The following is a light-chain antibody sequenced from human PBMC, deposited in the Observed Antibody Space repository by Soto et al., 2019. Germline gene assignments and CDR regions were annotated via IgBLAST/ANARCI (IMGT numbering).Light chain of an antibody. CDR1: SSDVGGYNF. CDR2: DVS. J-gene: IGLJ1*01. Sequence: QSALTQPASVSGSPVQSITISCTGTSSDVGGYNFVSWYQQHPGKAPKLLIYDVSDRPSGVSNRFSGSKSGNTASLTISGLQAEDEADYYGSSYTIGSTYVFGTGTKVTVL. V-gene: IGLV2-14*01. CDR3: SSYTIGSTYV.